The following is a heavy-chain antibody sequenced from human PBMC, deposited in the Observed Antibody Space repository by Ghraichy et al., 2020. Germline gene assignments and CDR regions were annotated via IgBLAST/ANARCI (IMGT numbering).Heavy chain of an antibody. CDR3: ARRTASGYDAAYNWFDP. CDR1: GGSISSSSYY. J-gene: IGHJ5*02. V-gene: IGHV4-39*01. CDR2: IYYSGST. Sequence: SETLSLTCTVSGGSISSSSYYWGWIRQPPGKGLEWIGSIYYSGSTYYNPSLKSRVTISVDTSKNQFSLKLSSVTAADTAVYYCARRTASGYDAAYNWFDPWGQGTLVTVSS. D-gene: IGHD5-12*01.